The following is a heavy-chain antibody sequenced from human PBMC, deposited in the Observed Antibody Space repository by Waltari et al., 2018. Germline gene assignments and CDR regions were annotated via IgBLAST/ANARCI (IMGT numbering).Heavy chain of an antibody. CDR2: MNPNSGNT. Sequence: QVQLVQSGAEVKKPGASVKVSCKASGYTFTSYDINWVRQATGQGLEWMGWMNPNSGNTGYAQKFKGRVTITRNTSISTAYMELSSLRSEDTAVYYCARGPPVDTAMVGDFDYWGQGTLVTVSS. J-gene: IGHJ4*02. CDR3: ARGPPVDTAMVGDFDY. V-gene: IGHV1-8*03. CDR1: GYTFTSYD. D-gene: IGHD5-18*01.